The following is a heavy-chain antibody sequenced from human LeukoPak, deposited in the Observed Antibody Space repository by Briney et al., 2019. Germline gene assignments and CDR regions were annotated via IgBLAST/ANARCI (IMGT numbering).Heavy chain of an antibody. V-gene: IGHV1-2*06. CDR2: INPNSGGT. D-gene: IGHD1-1*01. J-gene: IGHJ4*02. Sequence: ASVKLSCKASGYTFTGYYMHWVRQATGQGLEWMGRINPNSGGTNYAQKFQGRVTMTRDTSISTAYMELSRLRPDDTAVLLFWREYFNRNDGEVRWGQGTLVTVSS. CDR3: WREYFNRNDGEVR. CDR1: GYTFTGYY.